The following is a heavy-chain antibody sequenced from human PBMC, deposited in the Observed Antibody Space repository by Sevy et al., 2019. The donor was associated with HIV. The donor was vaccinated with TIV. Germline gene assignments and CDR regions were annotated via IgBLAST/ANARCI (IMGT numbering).Heavy chain of an antibody. V-gene: IGHV6-1*01. CDR3: AQTTLAAGVRTYYYYYCMDV. Sequence: SQTLSLTCAISGDSVSSNSAAWNWIRQSPSRGLEWLGRTYYRSKWYTDYAVSVKSRITINADTSKNQFSLQLNSVPPEETAVYYCAQTTLAAGVRTYYYYYCMDVWGQGTTVTVS. CDR1: GDSVSSNSAA. CDR2: TYYRSKWYT. D-gene: IGHD6-13*01. J-gene: IGHJ6*02.